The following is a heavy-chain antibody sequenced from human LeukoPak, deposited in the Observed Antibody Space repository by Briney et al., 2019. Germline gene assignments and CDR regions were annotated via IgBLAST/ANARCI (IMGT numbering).Heavy chain of an antibody. CDR1: GFTFSDYY. CDR2: ISSSGSTI. D-gene: IGHD3-22*01. J-gene: IGHJ4*02. Sequence: GGSLRLSCAASGFTFSDYYMSWIRQAPGKGLEWVSYISSSGSTIYYADSVTGRFTISRDNAKNSLYLQMNSLRAEDTAVYYCARPATYYYDSSGYYYWGQGTLVTVSS. V-gene: IGHV3-11*01. CDR3: ARPATYYYDSSGYYY.